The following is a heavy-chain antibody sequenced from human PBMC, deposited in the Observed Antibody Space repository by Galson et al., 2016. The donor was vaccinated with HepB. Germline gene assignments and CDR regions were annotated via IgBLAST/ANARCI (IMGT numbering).Heavy chain of an antibody. CDR1: GGSISSSASISSDDYH. J-gene: IGHJ3*01. CDR2: IYFSGTT. Sequence: ETLSLTCTVSGGSISSSASISSDDYHWGWIRQPPGKGLQWIGSIYFSGTTYYNPSLKGRVTISVDTSKSQFSLKLGSVTAADTAVYFCARDGGRSSSDGFDVWGQGTMVTVSS. V-gene: IGHV4-39*07. CDR3: ARDGGRSSSDGFDV. D-gene: IGHD1-26*01.